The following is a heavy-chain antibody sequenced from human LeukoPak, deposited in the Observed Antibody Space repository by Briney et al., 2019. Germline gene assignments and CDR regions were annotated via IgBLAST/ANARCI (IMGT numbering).Heavy chain of an antibody. D-gene: IGHD3-10*01. Sequence: GGSLRLSCAASGFTFSSYGMHWVRQAPGKGLEWVAFIRYDGSNTYCADSVKGRFTISRDNSKNTLYLQMNSLRAEDTAVYYCAKASPYGSGSYYGMDVWGQGTTVTVSS. J-gene: IGHJ6*02. V-gene: IGHV3-30*02. CDR3: AKASPYGSGSYYGMDV. CDR1: GFTFSSYG. CDR2: IRYDGSNT.